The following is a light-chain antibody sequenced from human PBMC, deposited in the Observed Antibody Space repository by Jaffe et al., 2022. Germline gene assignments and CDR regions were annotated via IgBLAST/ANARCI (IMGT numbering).Light chain of an antibody. CDR1: NIGSKS. V-gene: IGLV3-9*01. Sequence: SYELTQPLSVSVALGQTARITCGGSNIGSKSVHWYQQKPGQAPVLVIYRDFNRPSGIPERFSGSNSGNTATLTISGAQAGDEADYYCQVWDTTIAVLFGGGTKLTVL. CDR3: QVWDTTIAVL. J-gene: IGLJ2*01. CDR2: RDF.